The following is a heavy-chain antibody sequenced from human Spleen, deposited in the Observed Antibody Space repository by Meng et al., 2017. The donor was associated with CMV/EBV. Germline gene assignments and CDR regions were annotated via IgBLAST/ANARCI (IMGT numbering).Heavy chain of an antibody. CDR3: ARVKRYCTGGSCSSTGYYGMDV. D-gene: IGHD2-15*01. CDR1: GYNFTGYY. J-gene: IGHJ6*02. V-gene: IGHV1-2*02. Sequence: ASVKVSCKASGYNFTGYYMHWVRQAPGQGLEWMGWINPNSGGTTYAQKFQGRVTMTGDTSITTAYMELSRLRSDDMAVYYCARVKRYCTGGSCSSTGYYGMDVWGQGTTVTVPS. CDR2: INPNSGGT.